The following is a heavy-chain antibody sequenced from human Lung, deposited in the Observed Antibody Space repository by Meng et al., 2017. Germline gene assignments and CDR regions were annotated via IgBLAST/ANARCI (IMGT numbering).Heavy chain of an antibody. CDR1: GGSISDYY. D-gene: IGHD4-11*01. CDR3: ARGPTTMAHDFDY. J-gene: IGHJ4*02. Sequence: QVELQQWGAGLLKASETLSLTCVVSGGSISDYYWSWIRQPPGKGLEWIGEINHSGSTNYNPSLESRATISVDTSQNNLSLKLSSVTAADSAVYYCARGPTTMAHDFDYWGQGTLVTVSS. CDR2: INHSGST. V-gene: IGHV4-34*01.